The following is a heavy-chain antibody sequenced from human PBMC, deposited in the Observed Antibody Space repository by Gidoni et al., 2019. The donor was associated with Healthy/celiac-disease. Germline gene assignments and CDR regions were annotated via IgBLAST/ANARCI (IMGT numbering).Heavy chain of an antibody. CDR3: ASSPDYDSMIIDY. Sequence: QVQLQESGPGLVKPSQTLSLTCTVSGGSISSGGYYWSWIRQHPGKGLEWNGYIYYSGITYYNPSLKSRVTISVDTSKNQFSLKLSSVTAADTAVYYCASSPDYDSMIIDYWGQGTLVTVSS. CDR1: GGSISSGGYY. J-gene: IGHJ4*02. V-gene: IGHV4-31*03. CDR2: IYYSGIT. D-gene: IGHD3-22*01.